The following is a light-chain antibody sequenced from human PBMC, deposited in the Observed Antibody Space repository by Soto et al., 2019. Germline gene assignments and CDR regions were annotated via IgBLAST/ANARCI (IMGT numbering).Light chain of an antibody. CDR3: SSYTRGSTLVV. CDR2: NVS. J-gene: IGLJ2*01. Sequence: QSALTQPASVSGSPGQSITISCTGTSSDVGDYNYVSWYQQHPGKAPKLMIYNVSNRPSGVSNRFSGSKSGNTASLTISGLQAEDEADYYCSSYTRGSTLVVFGGGTQLTVL. V-gene: IGLV2-14*01. CDR1: SSDVGDYNY.